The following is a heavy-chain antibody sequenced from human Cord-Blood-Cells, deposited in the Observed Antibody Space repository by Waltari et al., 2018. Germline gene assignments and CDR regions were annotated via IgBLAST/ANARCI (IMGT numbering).Heavy chain of an antibody. CDR3: ATLHRPYYDILTGFEDAFDI. CDR2: INHSRST. D-gene: IGHD3-9*01. J-gene: IGHJ3*02. V-gene: IGHV4-34*01. CDR1: GGSFSGYY. Sequence: QVQLQQWGAGLLKPSETLSLTCAVYGGSFSGYYWSGIRQPPGKGVEWIGEINHSRSTNYNPSLKSRVTISVDTSKNQFSLKLSSVTAADTAVYYCATLHRPYYDILTGFEDAFDIWGQGTMVTVSS.